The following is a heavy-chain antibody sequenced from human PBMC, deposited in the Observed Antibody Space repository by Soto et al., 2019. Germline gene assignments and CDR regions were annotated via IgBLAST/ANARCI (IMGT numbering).Heavy chain of an antibody. CDR2: IHYTGNT. D-gene: IGHD1-26*01. Sequence: SETLSLTCTVSGGSVSSGTYQWSWIRQSPGKGLEWIGYIHYTGNTNYNPSLKSRVSISVDTSKNHFSLKLTSVTAADTAVYYCARDGREASGMDVWGQGTKVTVSS. J-gene: IGHJ6*02. V-gene: IGHV4-61*03. CDR3: ARDGREASGMDV. CDR1: GGSVSSGTYQ.